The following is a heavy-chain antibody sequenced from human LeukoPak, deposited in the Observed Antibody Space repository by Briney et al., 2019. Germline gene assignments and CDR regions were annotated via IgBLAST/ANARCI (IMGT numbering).Heavy chain of an antibody. CDR3: ARAFVRYYDNWGAFDI. V-gene: IGHV1-18*01. D-gene: IGHD3-22*01. CDR1: GYTFTSYG. CDR2: ISAYNGNT. Sequence: GALVKVSCKASGYTFTSYGISWVRQAPGQGLEWMGWISAYNGNTNYAQKLQGRVTMTTDTSTSTAYMELRSLRSDDTAVYYCARAFVRYYDNWGAFDIWGQGTMVTVSS. J-gene: IGHJ3*02.